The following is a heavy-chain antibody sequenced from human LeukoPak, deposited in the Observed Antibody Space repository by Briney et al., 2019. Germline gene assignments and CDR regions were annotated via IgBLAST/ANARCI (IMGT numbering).Heavy chain of an antibody. D-gene: IGHD6-19*01. CDR1: GFTFSNSA. CDR3: ARGVSGWPYYLDY. J-gene: IGHJ4*02. CDR2: INDSGGSA. V-gene: IGHV3-23*01. Sequence: GGSLRLSCAASGFTFSNSAMSWVRQAPGKGLEWVSSINDSGGSAYYADSVKGRFTISRDNSKNTLYLQMNSLRAEDTAVYYCARGVSGWPYYLDYWGQGALVTVSS.